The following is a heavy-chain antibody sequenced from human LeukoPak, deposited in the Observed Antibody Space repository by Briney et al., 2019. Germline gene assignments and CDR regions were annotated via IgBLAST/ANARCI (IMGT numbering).Heavy chain of an antibody. CDR2: ISYDGSNK. V-gene: IGHV3-30*18. D-gene: IGHD2-2*01. CDR3: AKDLPLNNIVVVPAAYDPAFDY. Sequence: GRSLRLSCAASGSTFSSYGMHWVRQAPGKGLEWVAVISYDGSNKYYADSVKGRFTISRDNSKNTLYLQMNSLRAEDTAVYYCAKDLPLNNIVVVPAAYDPAFDYWGQGTLVTVSS. J-gene: IGHJ4*02. CDR1: GSTFSSYG.